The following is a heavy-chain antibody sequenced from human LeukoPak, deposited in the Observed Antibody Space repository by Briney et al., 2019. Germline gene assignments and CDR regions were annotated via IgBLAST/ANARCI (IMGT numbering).Heavy chain of an antibody. J-gene: IGHJ5*02. V-gene: IGHV3-30*02. CDR1: GFTFSNYG. Sequence: GGSLRLSCGASGFTFSNYGMLWVRQAPGKGLEWVAFIRYDGNNKLYADSMKGRFTISRDNSKNTLYLHINSLRAEDTAVYYCVRGPIGSPAGRSWGQGTLVTVSS. D-gene: IGHD6-13*01. CDR2: IRYDGNNK. CDR3: VRGPIGSPAGRS.